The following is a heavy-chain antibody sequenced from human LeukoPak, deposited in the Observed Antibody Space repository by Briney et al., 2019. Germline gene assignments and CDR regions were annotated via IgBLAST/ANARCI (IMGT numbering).Heavy chain of an antibody. CDR2: INHSGST. V-gene: IGHV4-34*01. CDR3: ARSLGTVTTLGPIDY. D-gene: IGHD4-17*01. J-gene: IGHJ4*02. Sequence: PSETLSLTCAVYGGSFSGYYWSWIRQPPGKGLEWIGEINHSGSTNYNPSLKSRVTISVDTSKNQFSLKLSSVTAADTAVYYCARSLGTVTTLGPIDYWGQGTLVTVSS. CDR1: GGSFSGYY.